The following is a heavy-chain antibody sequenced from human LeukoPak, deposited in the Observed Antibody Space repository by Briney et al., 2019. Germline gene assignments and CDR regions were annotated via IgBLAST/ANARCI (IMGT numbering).Heavy chain of an antibody. CDR1: GFTFSSYA. Sequence: GGSLRLSCAASGFTFSSYAMSWVRQAPGKGLEWVSSISSSGGYTYYADSVKGRFTISRDNSKNTLYLLLNSLRAEDTAVYYCAKDLREYTSSPRNAFHIWGQGTMVTVSS. V-gene: IGHV3-23*01. CDR3: AKDLREYTSSPRNAFHI. CDR2: ISSSGGYT. D-gene: IGHD6-6*01. J-gene: IGHJ3*02.